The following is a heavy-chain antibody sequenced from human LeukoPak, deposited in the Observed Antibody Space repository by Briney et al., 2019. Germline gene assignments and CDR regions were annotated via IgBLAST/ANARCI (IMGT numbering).Heavy chain of an antibody. CDR3: ARATHYSASTGGPYMDV. Sequence: PSETLSLTCTVSGGSISSGGYLWSWIRQHPGKGLVWIAHIYHAGSTHDNPSLRGRVAISLDTSANQFSLRLSSVTAADTAVYFCARATHYSASTGGPYMDVWGQGTTVTVSS. J-gene: IGHJ6*03. CDR1: GGSISSGGYL. D-gene: IGHD3-22*01. CDR2: IYHAGST. V-gene: IGHV4-31*03.